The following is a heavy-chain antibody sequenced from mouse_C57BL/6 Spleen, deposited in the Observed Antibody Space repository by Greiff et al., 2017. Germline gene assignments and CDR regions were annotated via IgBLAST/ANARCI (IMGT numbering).Heavy chain of an antibody. CDR3: ARPSTVKGDY. D-gene: IGHD1-1*01. V-gene: IGHV1-80*01. J-gene: IGHJ2*01. CDR1: GFNIKDYY. CDR2: IYPGDGDT. Sequence: VQLQESGAELVKPGASVKLSCTASGFNIKDYYMHWVKQRTGKGLEWIGQIYPGDGDTNYNGKFKGKATLTADKSSSTAYMQLSSLTSEDSAVYFCARPSTVKGDYWGQGTTLTVSS.